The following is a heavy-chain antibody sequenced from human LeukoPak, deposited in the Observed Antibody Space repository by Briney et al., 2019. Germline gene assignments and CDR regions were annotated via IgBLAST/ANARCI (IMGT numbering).Heavy chain of an antibody. D-gene: IGHD2-2*01. J-gene: IGHJ6*02. CDR2: IYYSGST. CDR3: ARYIYCSSTSCLNVGRAYYYYGMDV. V-gene: IGHV4-61*01. Sequence: EPSESLSLTCTVSGGSVSSGSYYWSWIRQPPGKGLEWIGYIYYSGSTNYNPSLKSRVTISVDTSKNQFSLKLSSVTAADTAVYYCARYIYCSSTSCLNVGRAYYYYGMDVWGQGTTVTVSS. CDR1: GGSVSSGSYY.